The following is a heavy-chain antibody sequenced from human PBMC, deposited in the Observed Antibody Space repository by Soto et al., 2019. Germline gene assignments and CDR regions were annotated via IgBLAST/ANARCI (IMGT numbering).Heavy chain of an antibody. Sequence: EVQLVESGGGLVQPGGSLRLSCTASGFTFSIYSMNWVRQAPGKGLEWLSYITSGASTIYYSDSVKGRFTISRDNAKNSLYLKMSSLRDEDTAVYYCARDLSFDLWGRGTLVTVSS. J-gene: IGHJ2*01. V-gene: IGHV3-48*02. CDR2: ITSGASTI. CDR1: GFTFSIYS. CDR3: ARDLSFDL.